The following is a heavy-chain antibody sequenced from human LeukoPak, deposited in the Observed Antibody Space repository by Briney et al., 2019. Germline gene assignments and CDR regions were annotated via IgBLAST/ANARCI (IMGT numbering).Heavy chain of an antibody. CDR3: ARDGYDILTGYYAYHFDY. CDR2: ISYDADNK. D-gene: IGHD3-9*01. V-gene: IGHV3-30-3*01. Sequence: PGGSLRLSCVASGFTFSNYPIHWVRQAPGKGLEWVAVISYDADNKYYAVSVKGRFTISRDNSKNTLYLQMNSLRAEDTAVYYCARDGYDILTGYYAYHFDYWGQGTPVTVSS. J-gene: IGHJ4*02. CDR1: GFTFSNYP.